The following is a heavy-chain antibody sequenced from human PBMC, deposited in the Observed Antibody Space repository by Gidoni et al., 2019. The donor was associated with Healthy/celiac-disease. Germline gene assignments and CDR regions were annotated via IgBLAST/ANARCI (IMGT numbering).Heavy chain of an antibody. CDR3: ASVTPRWNDPPPWDY. D-gene: IGHD1-1*01. J-gene: IGHJ4*02. Sequence: QVQLVESGGGVVQPGRSLRLSCAASGFTFSSYSMHWVRQAPGKGLEWVAVISYDGSNKYYADSVKGRFTISRDNSKNTLYLQMNSLRAEDTAVYYCASVTPRWNDPPPWDYWGQGTLVTVSS. V-gene: IGHV3-30-3*01. CDR1: GFTFSSYS. CDR2: ISYDGSNK.